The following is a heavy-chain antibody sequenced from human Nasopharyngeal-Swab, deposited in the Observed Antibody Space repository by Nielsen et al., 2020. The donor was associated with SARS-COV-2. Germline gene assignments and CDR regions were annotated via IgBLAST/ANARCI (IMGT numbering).Heavy chain of an antibody. CDR3: ARGGYSGYHYYYYGMDV. CDR2: INHSGST. D-gene: IGHD5-12*01. Sequence: WSRQRPGKGLEWIGEINHSGSTNYNPSLKSRVTISVDTSKNQFSLKLSSVTAADTAVYYCARGGYSGYHYYYYGMDVWGQGTTVTVSS. V-gene: IGHV4-34*01. J-gene: IGHJ6*02.